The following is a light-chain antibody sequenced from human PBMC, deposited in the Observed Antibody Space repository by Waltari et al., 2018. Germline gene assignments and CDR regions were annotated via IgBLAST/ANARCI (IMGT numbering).Light chain of an antibody. Sequence: EIVLTQSPGTLSLSPGERATLSCRASQSVRIFLAWYQQKPGQPPRLLIYHAPSRAAGIPDRFSGSGSGTDFSLTISRLEPEDFAVYYCQKYESLPATFGQGTKVEIK. CDR3: QKYESLPAT. CDR2: HAP. CDR1: QSVRIF. V-gene: IGKV3-20*01. J-gene: IGKJ1*01.